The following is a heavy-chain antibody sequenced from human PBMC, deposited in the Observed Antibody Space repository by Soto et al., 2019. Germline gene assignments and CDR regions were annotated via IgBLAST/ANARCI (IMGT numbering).Heavy chain of an antibody. CDR3: ARDPVDLFGYLDV. Sequence: QEELVQSGAEVKKPGSSVNVSCRTSEGTFASYSITWLRQAPGQRLEWMGEIIPLMRTVNYAQKFQDSVTITGDRSTSTVYMALSSLRSDDTAVYYCARDPVDLFGYLDVWGQGTPVTVSS. V-gene: IGHV1-69*06. CDR2: IIPLMRTV. D-gene: IGHD2-21*01. CDR1: EGTFASYS. J-gene: IGHJ6*02.